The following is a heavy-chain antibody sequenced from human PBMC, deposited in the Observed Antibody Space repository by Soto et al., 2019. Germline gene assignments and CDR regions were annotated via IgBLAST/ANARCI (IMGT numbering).Heavy chain of an antibody. D-gene: IGHD3-10*01. CDR3: ARGDMDRGVITNYYFYGMDV. V-gene: IGHV1-69*12. Sequence: QVQLVQSGAEGKKPGSSVKVSCKASGGTFTSYAISWVRQAPGQGLEWMGGIIPIFGTANNAQKFQCRVTITADESTNTAYMELSSLRSEDTAVYYCARGDMDRGVITNYYFYGMDVWGQGTTVTVSS. CDR1: GGTFTSYA. J-gene: IGHJ6*02. CDR2: IIPIFGTA.